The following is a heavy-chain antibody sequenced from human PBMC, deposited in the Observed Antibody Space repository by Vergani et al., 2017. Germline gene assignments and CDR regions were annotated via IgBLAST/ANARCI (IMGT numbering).Heavy chain of an antibody. V-gene: IGHV3-9*02. CDR1: GVTSAGYA. D-gene: IGHD6-6*01. CDR2: ISWNSNSI. Sequence: EVQLEESGGGLVLPGRSLRLSCVASGVTSAGYAMHWVRQAPGKGLEWVSGISWNSNSIGYADSVKGRFTISRDNAKNSLYLQMNRLRAEDTALYYCAKDLGTSSGGGWFDPWCQGTLVTVSS. J-gene: IGHJ5*02. CDR3: AKDLGTSSGGGWFDP.